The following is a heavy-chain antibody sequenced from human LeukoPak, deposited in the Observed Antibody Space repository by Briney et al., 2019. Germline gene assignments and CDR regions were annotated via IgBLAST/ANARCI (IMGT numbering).Heavy chain of an antibody. CDR3: ASNPNGEVTATQSTFDY. Sequence: SETLSLTCTVSGGSISSSFYYWGWIRQPPGKGLEWIGEINHSGSTNYNPSLKSRVTISVDTSKNQFSLKLSSVTAADTAVYYCASNPNGEVTATQSTFDYWGQGTLVTVSS. V-gene: IGHV4-39*07. CDR1: GGSISSSFYY. CDR2: INHSGST. J-gene: IGHJ4*02. D-gene: IGHD2-21*02.